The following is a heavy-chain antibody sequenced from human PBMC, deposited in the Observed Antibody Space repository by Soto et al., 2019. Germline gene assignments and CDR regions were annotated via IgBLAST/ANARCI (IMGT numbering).Heavy chain of an antibody. J-gene: IGHJ4*02. D-gene: IGHD6-13*01. CDR1: GFTFSSYG. CDR2: IWYDGSNK. Sequence: PGGSLRLSFAASGFTFSSYGMHWVRQAPGKGLEWVAVIWYDGSNKYYADSVKGRFTISRDNSKNTLYLQMNSLRAEDTAVYYCARVRSRAAAAIHPFDYWGQGTLVTVSS. CDR3: ARVRSRAAAAIHPFDY. V-gene: IGHV3-33*01.